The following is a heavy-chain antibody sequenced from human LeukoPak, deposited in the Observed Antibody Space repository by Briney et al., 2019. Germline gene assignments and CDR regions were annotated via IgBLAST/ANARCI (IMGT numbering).Heavy chain of an antibody. CDR1: GGSISSSSYY. D-gene: IGHD3-22*01. V-gene: IGHV4-39*01. CDR3: ASVLFDSSGYYYGPFDH. Sequence: SETLSLTCTVSGGSISSSSYYWGWIRQPPGKGLEWIGSTYYSGSTYYNPSLKSRVTISVDTTKNQFSLKLSSVTAADTAVYYCASVLFDSSGYYYGPFDHWGQGTLVTVAS. CDR2: TYYSGST. J-gene: IGHJ4*02.